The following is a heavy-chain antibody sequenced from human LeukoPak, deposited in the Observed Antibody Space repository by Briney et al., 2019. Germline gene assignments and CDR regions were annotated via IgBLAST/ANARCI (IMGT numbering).Heavy chain of an antibody. CDR2: ISSSSSYI. CDR3: ALAGYSSPSGY. D-gene: IGHD6-13*01. Sequence: GGSLRLSCAASGFTFSSYSMNWVRQAPGEGLEWVSSISSSSSYIYYADSVKGRFTISRDNAKNSLYLQMNSLRAEDTAVYYCALAGYSSPSGYWGQGTLVTVSS. J-gene: IGHJ4*02. V-gene: IGHV3-21*01. CDR1: GFTFSSYS.